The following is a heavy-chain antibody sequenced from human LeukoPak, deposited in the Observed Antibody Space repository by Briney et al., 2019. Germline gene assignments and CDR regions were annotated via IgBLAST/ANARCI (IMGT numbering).Heavy chain of an antibody. V-gene: IGHV1-69*05. J-gene: IGHJ5*02. CDR1: GGTFSSYA. CDR2: IIPIFGTA. D-gene: IGHD6-25*01. CDR3: ARDYIPGYSSAAGWFDP. Sequence: GSSVKVSCKAPGGTFSSYAISWVRQAPGQGLEWMGGIIPIFGTANYAQKFQGGVTITTDESTSTAYMELSSLRSEDTAVYYCARDYIPGYSSAAGWFDPWGQGTLVTVSS.